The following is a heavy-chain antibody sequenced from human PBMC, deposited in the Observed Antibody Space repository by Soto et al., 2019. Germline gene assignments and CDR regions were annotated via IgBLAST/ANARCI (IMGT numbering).Heavy chain of an antibody. V-gene: IGHV4-39*01. J-gene: IGHJ5*02. Sequence: QVQLQESGPALVKPSETLSLTCTVSGGSIRSDVYYWGWVRQAPGKGLEWIGSIYYTGNTFYNPSLKSRVTLSVDTSENQFSLKLSSVTAADTAVYYCARHSHEDHGDPNWFDPWGQGTLVTVSS. D-gene: IGHD4-17*01. CDR3: ARHSHEDHGDPNWFDP. CDR1: GGSIRSDVYY. CDR2: IYYTGNT.